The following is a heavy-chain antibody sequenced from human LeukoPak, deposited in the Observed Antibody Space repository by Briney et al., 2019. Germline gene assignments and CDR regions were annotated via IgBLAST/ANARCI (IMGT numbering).Heavy chain of an antibody. CDR3: AREDPPRRVYYGMDV. Sequence: PGGSLRLSCAASGFTFSSYSMNWVRQAPGKGLEWVSSISSSSSYIYYADSVKGRFTISRDNAKNSLYLQMNSLRAEDTAVYYCAREDPPRRVYYGMDVWGQGTTVTVSS. V-gene: IGHV3-21*01. CDR1: GFTFSSYS. J-gene: IGHJ6*02. CDR2: ISSSSSYI.